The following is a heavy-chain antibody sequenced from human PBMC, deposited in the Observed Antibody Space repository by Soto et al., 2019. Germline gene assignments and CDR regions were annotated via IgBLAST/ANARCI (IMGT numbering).Heavy chain of an antibody. CDR3: AKDRAAVTGAYYYSAMDV. CDR1: GFTFDDYT. J-gene: IGHJ6*02. V-gene: IGHV3-43*01. Sequence: EVQLVESGGVVVQPGGSLRLSCAASGFTFDDYTMHWVRQAPGKSLEWVSLISWDGGKTYYADSVKGRFTISRDNSKNSLHLQMNRLTTEDSASDYCAKDRAAVTGAYYYSAMDVWGQGTTVTVSS. D-gene: IGHD6-19*01. CDR2: ISWDGGKT.